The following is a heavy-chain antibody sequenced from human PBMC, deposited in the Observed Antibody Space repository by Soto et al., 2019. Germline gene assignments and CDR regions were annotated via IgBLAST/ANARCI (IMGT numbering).Heavy chain of an antibody. Sequence: GGSLRLSCAASGFTFSSYGMHWVRQAPGKGLEWVAVISYDGSNKYYADSVKGRFTISRDNSKNTLYLQMNSLRAEDTAVYYCANAGYRSGWTAFDAFDIWGQGTMVTVPS. D-gene: IGHD6-19*01. CDR1: GFTFSSYG. CDR2: ISYDGSNK. J-gene: IGHJ3*02. CDR3: ANAGYRSGWTAFDAFDI. V-gene: IGHV3-30*18.